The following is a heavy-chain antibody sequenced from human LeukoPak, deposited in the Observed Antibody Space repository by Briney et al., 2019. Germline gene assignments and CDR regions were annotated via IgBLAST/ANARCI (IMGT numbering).Heavy chain of an antibody. D-gene: IGHD2-15*01. CDR2: INPNGGST. CDR1: GYTFTSYY. CDR3: TRDKGGSYSDY. J-gene: IGHJ4*02. Sequence: ASVKVSCKASGYTFTSYYMHWVRQAPGQGLEWVGIINPNGGSTNYAQKLQGRVTMTRDTSTSTVYMELSSLGSEDTAVYYCTRDKGGSYSDYWGQGTLVTVSS. V-gene: IGHV1-46*01.